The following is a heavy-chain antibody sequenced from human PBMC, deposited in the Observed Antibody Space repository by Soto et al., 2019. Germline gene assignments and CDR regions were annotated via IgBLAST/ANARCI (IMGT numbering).Heavy chain of an antibody. J-gene: IGHJ2*01. V-gene: IGHV4-31*03. CDR2: IYYSGST. CDR3: ARDRQGDYGDYSRNWYFDL. D-gene: IGHD4-17*01. CDR1: GGSISSGGYY. Sequence: SETLSLTCTVSGGSISSGGYYWSWIRQHPGKGLEWIGYIYYSGSTYYNPSLKSRVTISVDTSKNQFSLKLSSVTAADTAVYYCARDRQGDYGDYSRNWYFDLWGRGNLVT.